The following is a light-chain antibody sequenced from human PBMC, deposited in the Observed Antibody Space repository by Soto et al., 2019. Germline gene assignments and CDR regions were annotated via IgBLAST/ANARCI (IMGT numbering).Light chain of an antibody. CDR2: DVS. Sequence: QSALTQPRSVSGSPGQSVTISCTGTSSDVGGYNYVSWYQQNPGKAPKLMIYDVSKRPSGVPDRFSGSKSGNTASLTISGLQAEDEADYYYCSYAGSFVVFGGGTKLTVL. CDR1: SSDVGGYNY. CDR3: CSYAGSFVV. V-gene: IGLV2-11*01. J-gene: IGLJ2*01.